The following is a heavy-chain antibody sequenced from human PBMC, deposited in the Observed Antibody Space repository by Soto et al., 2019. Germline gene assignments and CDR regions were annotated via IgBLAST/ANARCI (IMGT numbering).Heavy chain of an antibody. D-gene: IGHD6-13*01. CDR2: ISSSSSTI. CDR1: GFTFSSYS. CDR3: ARDGGDSSSWYFGFDI. V-gene: IGHV3-48*01. J-gene: IGHJ3*02. Sequence: EVQLVESGGGLVQPGGSLRLSCAASGFTFSSYSMNWVRQAPGKGLEWVSYISSSSSTIYYADSVKGRFTISRDNAKNSLYLQMNSLRAEDTAVYYCARDGGDSSSWYFGFDIWGQGTMVTVSS.